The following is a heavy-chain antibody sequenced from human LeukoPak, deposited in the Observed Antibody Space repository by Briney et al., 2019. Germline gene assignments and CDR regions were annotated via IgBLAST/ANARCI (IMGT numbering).Heavy chain of an antibody. CDR3: SRDLSVTTLGY. Sequence: SETLSLTCTVSGGSMSSSYYYWGWIRQPPGKGLEWIGSIYYSGSTYFNPSLKSRVTISADTSKNQFSLKLSSVTAADTAVYYCSRDLSVTTLGYWGQGALVTVSS. V-gene: IGHV4-39*07. J-gene: IGHJ4*02. CDR1: GGSMSSSYYY. CDR2: IYYSGST. D-gene: IGHD4-17*01.